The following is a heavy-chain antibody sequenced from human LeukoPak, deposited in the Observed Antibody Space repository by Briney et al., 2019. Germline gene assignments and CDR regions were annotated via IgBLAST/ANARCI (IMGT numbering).Heavy chain of an antibody. Sequence: GGSLRLSCAASGFTFSSYAMSWVRQAPGKGLEWVSAISGSGGSTYYADSVKGRFTISRDNAKNSLYLQMNTLRVEDTAVYYCVRRYMATSAEDFDYWGQGTLVTVFS. CDR1: GFTFSSYA. CDR2: ISGSGGST. V-gene: IGHV3-23*01. D-gene: IGHD3-16*02. CDR3: VRRYMATSAEDFDY. J-gene: IGHJ4*02.